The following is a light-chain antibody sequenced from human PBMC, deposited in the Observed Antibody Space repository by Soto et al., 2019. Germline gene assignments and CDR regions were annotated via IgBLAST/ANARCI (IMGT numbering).Light chain of an antibody. J-gene: IGKJ1*01. V-gene: IGKV3-20*01. CDR1: QSFSSN. CDR2: GAS. Sequence: ENVLSQSTTTLSLSAGERATLSCMASQSFSSNLAGYQQKPGQAPRLLIYGASTRATGIPDRFSGGGSGTDFTLTITRLEPEDFAVYYCQCDGISPLTFGQGTMVDIK. CDR3: QCDGISPLT.